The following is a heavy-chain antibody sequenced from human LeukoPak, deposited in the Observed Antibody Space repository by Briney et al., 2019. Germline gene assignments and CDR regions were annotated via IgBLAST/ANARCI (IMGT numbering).Heavy chain of an antibody. V-gene: IGHV1-18*01. D-gene: IGHD6-6*01. CDR1: GYSFTSYG. Sequence: ASVKVSCKASGYSFTSYGISWVRQAPGQGLEWMGWISAYNGNTNYAQKLQGRVTMTTDTSTSTAYMELRSLRSDDTAVYYCARDLGSSATSTNWFDPWGQGTLVTVSS. CDR3: ARDLGSSATSTNWFDP. CDR2: ISAYNGNT. J-gene: IGHJ5*02.